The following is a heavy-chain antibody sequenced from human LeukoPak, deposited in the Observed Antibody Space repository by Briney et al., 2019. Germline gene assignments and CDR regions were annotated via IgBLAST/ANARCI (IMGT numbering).Heavy chain of an antibody. Sequence: GASVEVSCKASGYTFTSYGISWVRQAPGQGLEWMGWISAYNGNTNYAQKLQGRVTMPTDTSTSTAYMELSSLRSEDTAVYYCARSLSRYCSSTSCMDAFDIWGQGTMVTVSS. D-gene: IGHD2-2*01. CDR2: ISAYNGNT. V-gene: IGHV1-18*01. CDR1: GYTFTSYG. J-gene: IGHJ3*02. CDR3: ARSLSRYCSSTSCMDAFDI.